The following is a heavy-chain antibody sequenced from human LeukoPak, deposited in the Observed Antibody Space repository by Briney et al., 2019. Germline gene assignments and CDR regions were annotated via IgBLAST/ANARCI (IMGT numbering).Heavy chain of an antibody. CDR3: ARWGEQRWLQFGD. J-gene: IGHJ4*02. CDR1: GFTFSSYG. CDR2: IWYDGSNK. V-gene: IGHV3-33*01. D-gene: IGHD5-24*01. Sequence: GGSLRLSCAASGFTFSSYGMHWVRQAPGKGLEWVAVIWYDGSNKYYADSVKGRFTISRDNSKNTLYLQMNSLRAEDTAVYYCARWGEQRWLQFGDWGQGTLVTVSS.